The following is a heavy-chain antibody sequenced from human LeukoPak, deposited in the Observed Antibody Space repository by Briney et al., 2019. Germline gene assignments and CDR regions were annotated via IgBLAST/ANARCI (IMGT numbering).Heavy chain of an antibody. CDR1: GGSISSYY. Sequence: PSETLPLTCTVSGGSISSYYWTWIRQTPGKGLEWIGYIYNSGNTNYNPSLKSRVTISVDTSRNQFSLKLSSVTAADTAVYYCARAYNWNYDGWGQGTLVAVSS. CDR2: IYNSGNT. V-gene: IGHV4-59*08. J-gene: IGHJ4*02. D-gene: IGHD1-7*01. CDR3: ARAYNWNYDG.